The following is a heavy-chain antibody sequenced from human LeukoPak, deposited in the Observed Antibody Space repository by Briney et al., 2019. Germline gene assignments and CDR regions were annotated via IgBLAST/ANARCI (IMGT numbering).Heavy chain of an antibody. D-gene: IGHD2-2*01. V-gene: IGHV4-34*01. CDR3: ARVRGGVVVPAAMHYYYGMDV. CDR2: SNHSGST. J-gene: IGHJ6*04. Sequence: SETLSLTCAVYGGSFSGYYWSWIRQPPGKGLEWIGESNHSGSTNYNPSLKSRVTISVDTSKNQFSLKLSSVTAADTAVYYCARVRGGVVVPAAMHYYYGMDVWGKGTTVTVSS. CDR1: GGSFSGYY.